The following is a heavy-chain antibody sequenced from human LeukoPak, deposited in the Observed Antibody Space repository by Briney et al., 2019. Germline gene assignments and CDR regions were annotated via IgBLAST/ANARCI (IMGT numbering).Heavy chain of an antibody. CDR2: ISGSGGST. V-gene: IGHV3-23*01. CDR1: GFTFSSYA. CDR3: AKGARGYYYYGMDV. J-gene: IGHJ6*02. Sequence: GGSLRLSCAASGFTFSSYATSWVRQAPGKGLEWVSAISGSGGSTYYADSVKGRFTISRDNFKNTLYLQMNSLRAEDTAVYYCAKGARGYYYYGMDVWGQGTTVTVSS.